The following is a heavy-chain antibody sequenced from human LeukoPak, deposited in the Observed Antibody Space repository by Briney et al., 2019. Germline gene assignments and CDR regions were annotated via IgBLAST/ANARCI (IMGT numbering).Heavy chain of an antibody. Sequence: PGGSLRLSWAASGFRFSGYGMSWVRQAPGKGLEWVSSISAGSGSTDYADSVKGRFTISRDDSKNTLYLQMKSLRAEDTAVYYCAKSHEPYYYDSSGYYDDYWGQGTLVTVSS. J-gene: IGHJ4*02. D-gene: IGHD3-22*01. V-gene: IGHV3-23*01. CDR3: AKSHEPYYYDSSGYYDDY. CDR1: GFRFSGYG. CDR2: ISAGSGST.